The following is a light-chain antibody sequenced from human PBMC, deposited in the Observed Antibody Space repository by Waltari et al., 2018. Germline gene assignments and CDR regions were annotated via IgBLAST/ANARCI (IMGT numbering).Light chain of an antibody. Sequence: DIQMTQPPSFVSASVGDRVTITCRASQGISSRLAWYQQKPGKAPKLLIYTASTLQSGVPSRFSGSGSGTEFTLIITTLQPEDFATYFCLQAYSFPRTFGQGTKLEIK. V-gene: IGKV1-12*01. CDR2: TAS. CDR1: QGISSR. CDR3: LQAYSFPRT. J-gene: IGKJ2*01.